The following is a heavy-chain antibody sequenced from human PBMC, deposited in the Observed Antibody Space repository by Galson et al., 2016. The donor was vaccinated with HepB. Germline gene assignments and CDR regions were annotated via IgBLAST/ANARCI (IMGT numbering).Heavy chain of an antibody. J-gene: IGHJ4*02. D-gene: IGHD6-19*01. CDR2: ITTTRYGGKT. Sequence: LEWVGFITTTRYGGKTEYAASVKGRFTISRDDSKSIAYLRMNSLKTEDTGVYFCTRGQTADGWSFAYWGQGTLVTVS. V-gene: IGHV3-49*02. CDR3: TRGQTADGWSFAY.